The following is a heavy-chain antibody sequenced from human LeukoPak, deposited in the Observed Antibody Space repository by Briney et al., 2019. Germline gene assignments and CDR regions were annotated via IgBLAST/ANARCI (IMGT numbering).Heavy chain of an antibody. Sequence: GGSLRLSCALSEFTFSSYSMNWVRQAPGKGLEWVSSISSSSSYIYYADSVKGRFTISRDNAKNSLYLQMNSLRAEDTAVYYCARGIGLIGLELADYWGQGTLVTVSS. CDR2: ISSSSSYI. J-gene: IGHJ4*02. V-gene: IGHV3-21*01. CDR3: ARGIGLIGLELADY. D-gene: IGHD1-7*01. CDR1: EFTFSSYS.